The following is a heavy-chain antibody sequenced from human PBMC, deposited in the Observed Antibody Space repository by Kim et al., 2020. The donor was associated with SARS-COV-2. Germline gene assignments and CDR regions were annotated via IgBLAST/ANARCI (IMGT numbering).Heavy chain of an antibody. D-gene: IGHD3-10*01. CDR3: ARDVGTFDYYYYGMDV. V-gene: IGHV3-11*05. J-gene: IGHJ6*02. Sequence: ESGKGRFTNARDNAKNSLYLQMNSLRAEDTAVYYCARDVGTFDYYYYGMDVWGQGTTVTVSS.